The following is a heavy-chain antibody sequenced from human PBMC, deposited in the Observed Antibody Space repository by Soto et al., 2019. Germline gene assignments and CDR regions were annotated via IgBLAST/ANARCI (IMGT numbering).Heavy chain of an antibody. CDR1: GGSISSGGYS. CDR3: ARLGGRYDNIDY. Sequence: SETLSLTCAVSGGSISSGGYSWSWIRQPPGKGLEWIGYIYHSGSTYYNPSLKSRVTISVDRSKNQFSLKLSSVTAADTAVYYCARLGGRYDNIDYWGQGTLVTVSS. J-gene: IGHJ4*02. CDR2: IYHSGST. V-gene: IGHV4-30-2*01. D-gene: IGHD3-22*01.